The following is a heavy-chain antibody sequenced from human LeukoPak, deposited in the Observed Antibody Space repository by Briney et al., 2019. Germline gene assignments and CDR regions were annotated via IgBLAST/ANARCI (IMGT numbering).Heavy chain of an antibody. CDR3: ARGLGVLRFLEWPWYFDL. J-gene: IGHJ2*01. Sequence: PSETLSLTCTVSGGSISSYYWSWIRQPAGKGLEWIGRIYTSGSTNYNPSLKRRVTISVDTSKNQFSLKLSSVTAADTAVYYCARGLGVLRFLEWPWYFDLWGRGTLVTVSS. CDR1: GGSISSYY. D-gene: IGHD3-3*01. V-gene: IGHV4-4*07. CDR2: IYTSGST.